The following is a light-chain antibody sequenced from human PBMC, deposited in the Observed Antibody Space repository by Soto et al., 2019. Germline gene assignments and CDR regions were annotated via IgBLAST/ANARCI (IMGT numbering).Light chain of an antibody. J-gene: IGLJ1*01. V-gene: IGLV2-23*01. Sequence: QSVLTQPASVSGSPGRSITISCTGTSSVVGSYNLVSWYQQHPGKAPKLMIYEGGKRPSGVSNRFSGSRSGNTASLTISGLQAEDEADYYCCSYAGSSTYVFGSGTKVTVL. CDR1: SSVVGSYNL. CDR2: EGG. CDR3: CSYAGSSTYV.